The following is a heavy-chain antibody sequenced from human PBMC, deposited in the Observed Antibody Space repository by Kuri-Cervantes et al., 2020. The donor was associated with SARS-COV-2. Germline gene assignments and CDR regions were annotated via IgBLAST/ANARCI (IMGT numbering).Heavy chain of an antibody. J-gene: IGHJ4*02. CDR3: ASPRLYTSSWEFDY. CDR2: ISSSGSFI. V-gene: IGHV3-48*03. D-gene: IGHD6-13*01. Sequence: LSLTCTVSGGSISTYYWSWVRQAPGKGLEWVSYISSSGSFIYYADSVQGRFTISRDNAKNSLYLQMNSLRAEDTAIYYCASPRLYTSSWEFDYWGQGSLVTVSS. CDR1: GGSISTYY.